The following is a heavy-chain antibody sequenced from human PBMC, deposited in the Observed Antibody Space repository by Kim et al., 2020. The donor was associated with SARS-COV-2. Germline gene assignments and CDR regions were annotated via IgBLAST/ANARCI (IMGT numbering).Heavy chain of an antibody. CDR2: IYYSGST. J-gene: IGHJ6*02. D-gene: IGHD3-3*01. Sequence: SETLSLTCTVSGGSISSYYWSWIRQPPGKGLEWIGYIYYSGSTNYNPSLKSRVTISVDTSKNQFSLKLSSVTAADTAVYYCARDRSQYYDYYYYGMDVWGQGTTVTVSS. CDR1: GGSISSYY. V-gene: IGHV4-59*01. CDR3: ARDRSQYYDYYYYGMDV.